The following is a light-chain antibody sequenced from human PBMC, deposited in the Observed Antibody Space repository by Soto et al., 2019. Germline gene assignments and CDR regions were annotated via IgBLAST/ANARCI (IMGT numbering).Light chain of an antibody. V-gene: IGKV1-5*03. Sequence: ILMSQSPSSLSASVGDRVTITCRASQDLDKWLAWYQQKPGKAPNLLIYKSSTLREGGPSRFSGFASGTEYILTISDLQPEDFGTYYCQQYSSYWTFGQGTMVEIK. CDR1: QDLDKW. CDR2: KSS. J-gene: IGKJ1*01. CDR3: QQYSSYWT.